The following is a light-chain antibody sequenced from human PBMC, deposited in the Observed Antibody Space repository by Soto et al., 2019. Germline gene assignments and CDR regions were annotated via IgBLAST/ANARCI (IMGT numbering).Light chain of an antibody. J-gene: IGLJ3*02. Sequence: QSALTQPASVSGSPGQSITISCTGTSTDVGIYNLVSWCQQHPGKAPKLMIYEGSKRPSGVSNRFSGSKSGNTASLTISGLQVEDEADYYCCSYAGSSTWVFGGGTKLTVL. CDR3: CSYAGSSTWV. CDR1: STDVGIYNL. V-gene: IGLV2-23*01. CDR2: EGS.